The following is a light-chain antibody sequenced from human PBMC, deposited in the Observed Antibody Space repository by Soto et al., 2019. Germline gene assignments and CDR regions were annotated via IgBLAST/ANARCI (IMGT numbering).Light chain of an antibody. CDR3: QQFLTIPPLT. CDR2: GAS. J-gene: IGKJ4*01. CDR1: QSLSSSY. Sequence: EVVLTQSPGTLSLSPGERATLSCRASQSLSSSYLAWYQQKPGQAPRLLIYGASNRATGIPDRFSGSGSGTDFTLTISRLEPEDFAVYFCQQFLTIPPLTFGGGIRMDIK. V-gene: IGKV3-20*01.